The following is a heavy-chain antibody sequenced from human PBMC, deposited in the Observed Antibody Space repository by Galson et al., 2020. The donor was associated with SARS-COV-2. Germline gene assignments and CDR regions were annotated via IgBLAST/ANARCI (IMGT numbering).Heavy chain of an antibody. Sequence: GESLKISCKASGYTFTSYDINWVRQATGQGLEWMGWMNPNSGNTGYAQKFQGRVTMTRNTSISTAYMELSSLRSEDTAVYYCARGRYSSSWYWRAPSYYYYMDVWGKGTTVTVSS. D-gene: IGHD6-13*01. CDR3: ARGRYSSSWYWRAPSYYYYMDV. CDR2: MNPNSGNT. CDR1: GYTFTSYD. J-gene: IGHJ6*03. V-gene: IGHV1-8*01.